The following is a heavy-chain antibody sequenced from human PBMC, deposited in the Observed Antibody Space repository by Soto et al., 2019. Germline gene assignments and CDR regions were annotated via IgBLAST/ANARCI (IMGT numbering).Heavy chain of an antibody. CDR3: ARWSTRLAY. D-gene: IGHD3-16*01. J-gene: IGHJ4*02. CDR2: IYYSGSP. V-gene: IGHV4-31*03. Sequence: PSETLSLTCTVSGASISSDGYSWSWNRQQPGRGLEWIGHIYYSGSPYKRPSLKARVTKTVDTSKKQFSLKLNSVAAAGSAVYYCARWSTRLAYWGQGTLVTVSS. CDR1: GASISSDGYS.